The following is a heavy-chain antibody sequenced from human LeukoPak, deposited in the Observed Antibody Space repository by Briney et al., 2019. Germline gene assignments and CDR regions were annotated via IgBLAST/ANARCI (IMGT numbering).Heavy chain of an antibody. Sequence: GASVKVSCKASGYTFTSYDINWVRQATGQGLECTGWINPNSGGTNYAQKFQGRVTMTRDTSISTAYMELSRLRSDDTAVYYCASLDGGNSDAFDIWGQGTMVTVSS. J-gene: IGHJ3*02. CDR2: INPNSGGT. CDR3: ASLDGGNSDAFDI. D-gene: IGHD4-23*01. CDR1: GYTFTSYD. V-gene: IGHV1-2*02.